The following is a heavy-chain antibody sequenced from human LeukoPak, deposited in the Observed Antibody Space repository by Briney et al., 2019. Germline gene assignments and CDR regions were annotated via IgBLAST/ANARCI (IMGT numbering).Heavy chain of an antibody. J-gene: IGHJ6*02. V-gene: IGHV1-2*02. D-gene: IGHD5-18*01. Sequence: ASVKVSCKASGYTFTGYYMHWVRQAPGQGLEWMGWINPNSGGTNYAQKFQGRGTMTREKSISTAYMELSRLRSDDTAVYYCAIHTAMVFPYYYGMDVWGQGTTVTISS. CDR2: INPNSGGT. CDR1: GYTFTGYY. CDR3: AIHTAMVFPYYYGMDV.